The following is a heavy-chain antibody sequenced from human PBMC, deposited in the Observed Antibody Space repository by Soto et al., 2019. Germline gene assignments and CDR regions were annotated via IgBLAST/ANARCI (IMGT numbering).Heavy chain of an antibody. CDR1: GFTFSSYA. CDR2: ISYDGSNK. V-gene: IGHV3-30*18. D-gene: IGHD2-15*01. CDR3: AKDGYCSGGSCYSTNQ. Sequence: QVQLVESGGGVVQPGRSLRLSCAASGFTFSSYAMHWVRQAPGKGLEWVAVISYDGSNKYYADSVKGRFTISRDNSKNPLYLQMNSLRAEDTAVYYCAKDGYCSGGSCYSTNQWGQGTLVTVSS. J-gene: IGHJ4*02.